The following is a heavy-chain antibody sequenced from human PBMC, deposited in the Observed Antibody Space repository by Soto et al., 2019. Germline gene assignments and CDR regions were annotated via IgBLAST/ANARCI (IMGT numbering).Heavy chain of an antibody. CDR2: VSPLSGGT. Sequence: QVRLVQSGPEVKTPGASVRVSCKSSGYTFGAYYIHWVRQAPAQGLEWMGWVSPLSGGTNIAQRFPGGLDLTIDASINTVFMELSSLRSDDTALYFCAREIDSGDLGLDRWGQGTTVSVS. CDR1: GYTFGAYY. V-gene: IGHV1-2*02. D-gene: IGHD2-21*01. J-gene: IGHJ6*02. CDR3: AREIDSGDLGLDR.